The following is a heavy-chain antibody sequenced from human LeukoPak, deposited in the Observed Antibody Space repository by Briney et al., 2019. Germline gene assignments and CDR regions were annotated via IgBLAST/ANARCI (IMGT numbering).Heavy chain of an antibody. CDR3: ARLHSAIYYGDAFDI. Sequence: GGSLRLSCAVSGFTFSSYWMTWVRQAPGKGLEWVAKIKEDGSEKYYVDSVKGRFTVSRDNVKNSLFLQMNSLRAEDAAAYYCARLHSAIYYGDAFDIWGQGTMVTVSS. CDR1: GFTFSSYW. CDR2: IKEDGSEK. V-gene: IGHV3-7*03. D-gene: IGHD1-26*01. J-gene: IGHJ3*02.